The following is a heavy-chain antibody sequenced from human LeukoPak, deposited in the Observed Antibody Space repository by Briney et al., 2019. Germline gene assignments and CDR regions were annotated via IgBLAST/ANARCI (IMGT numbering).Heavy chain of an antibody. CDR3: ARGRAYYDSSGYYYLFDY. Sequence: PGGSLRLSCAASGFTFSNYWMHWVRQAPGEGLVWVSRINGDGSSTSYADSVKGRCTISRDNAKNTLYLKMNSLRAEDTAVYYCARGRAYYDSSGYYYLFDYWGQGTLVTVSS. J-gene: IGHJ4*02. CDR2: INGDGSST. CDR1: GFTFSNYW. V-gene: IGHV3-74*01. D-gene: IGHD3-22*01.